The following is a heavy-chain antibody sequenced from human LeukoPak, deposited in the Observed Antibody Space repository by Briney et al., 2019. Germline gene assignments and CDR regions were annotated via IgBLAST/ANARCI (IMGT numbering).Heavy chain of an antibody. Sequence: GGALRLICGASGCTFITYAMHGVRRAPGKEVEEGAVISYDGSNKYYADSVKGRFTISRDNSKNTLYLQMNSLRAEDTAVYYCARSGYGDSSGYYYGGDYWGQGTLVTVSS. CDR1: GCTFITYA. J-gene: IGHJ4*02. D-gene: IGHD3-22*01. CDR3: ARSGYGDSSGYYYGGDY. CDR2: ISYDGSNK. V-gene: IGHV3-30-3*01.